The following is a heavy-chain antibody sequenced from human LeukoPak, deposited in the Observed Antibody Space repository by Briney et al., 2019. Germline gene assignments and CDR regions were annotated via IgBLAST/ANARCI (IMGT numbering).Heavy chain of an antibody. J-gene: IGHJ5*02. V-gene: IGHV4-39*01. CDR3: ALYQLVRHYGASWFDP. Sequence: PSETLSLTCTVSGGSISSSSYYWGWIRQPPGKGLEWIGSIYYSGSTYYNPSLKSRVTISVDTSKNQFSLKLTSVTAADTALYYCALYQLVRHYGASWFDPWGQGTLVTVSS. CDR1: GGSISSSSYY. CDR2: IYYSGST. D-gene: IGHD6-6*01.